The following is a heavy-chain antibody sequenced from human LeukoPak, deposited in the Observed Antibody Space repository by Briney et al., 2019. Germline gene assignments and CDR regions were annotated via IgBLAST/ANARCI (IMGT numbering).Heavy chain of an antibody. V-gene: IGHV3-48*04. D-gene: IGHD1-26*01. J-gene: IGHJ4*02. CDR2: ISSSSCTI. CDR1: GFTFSSYS. Sequence: GGSLRLSCAASGFTFSSYSMNWVRQAPGKGLEWVSYISSSSCTIYYADSVKGRFTISRDNAKNSLYLQMNSLRAEDTAVYYCARGSINWELLRWGQGTLVTVSS. CDR3: ARGSINWELLR.